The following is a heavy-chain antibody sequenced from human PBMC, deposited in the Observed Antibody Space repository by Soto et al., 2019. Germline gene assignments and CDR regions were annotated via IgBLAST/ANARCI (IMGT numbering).Heavy chain of an antibody. CDR3: ARHYYYGSGISYYYYYYMDV. Sequence: SETLSLTCTVSGGSISSYYWSWIRQPPGKGLEWIGYIYYSGSTNYNPSLKSRVTISVDTSKNQFSLKLSSVTAADTAVYYCARHYYYGSGISYYYYYYMDVWGKGTTVTVSS. V-gene: IGHV4-59*08. D-gene: IGHD3-10*01. CDR1: GGSISSYY. CDR2: IYYSGST. J-gene: IGHJ6*03.